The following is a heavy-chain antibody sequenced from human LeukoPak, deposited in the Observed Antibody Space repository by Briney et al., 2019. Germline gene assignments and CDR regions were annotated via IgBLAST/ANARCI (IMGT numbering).Heavy chain of an antibody. CDR2: ISWNSGSI. V-gene: IGHV3-9*01. Sequence: PGGSLRLSCAASGFTFDDYAMHWVRQAPGKGLEWVSGISWNSGSIDYADSVKGRFTISRDNAKNSLYLQMNSLRAEDTALYYCAKDRGKVTDAFDIWGQGTMVTVSS. J-gene: IGHJ3*02. CDR1: GFTFDDYA. CDR3: AKDRGKVTDAFDI. D-gene: IGHD2-21*02.